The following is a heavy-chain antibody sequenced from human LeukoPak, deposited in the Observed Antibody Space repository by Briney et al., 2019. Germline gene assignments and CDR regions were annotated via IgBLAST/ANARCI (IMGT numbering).Heavy chain of an antibody. V-gene: IGHV5-51*01. D-gene: IGHD3-22*01. Sequence: KTGESLKISCRVFGYAFATYWIGWVRQVPGKGLEWMGIIYPADSDIKYNPSFEGQVTFSADKSINTAYLQWNSLKASDTAMYYCARFEVNHEDSSSYYYFDYWGQGTLVTVSS. CDR2: IYPADSDI. CDR1: GYAFATYW. J-gene: IGHJ4*02. CDR3: ARFEVNHEDSSSYYYFDY.